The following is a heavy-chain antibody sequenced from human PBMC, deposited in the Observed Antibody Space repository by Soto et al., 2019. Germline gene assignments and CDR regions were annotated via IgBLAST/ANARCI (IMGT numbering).Heavy chain of an antibody. J-gene: IGHJ4*02. CDR2: ISNIGSEK. CDR1: GLTFNNYS. V-gene: IGHV3-7*01. Sequence: GGSLRLSCVVSGLTFNNYSMTWVRQAPGKGLEWVADISNIGSEKYCVDSVKGRFTVSRDNAKNSLYLQMNSLRVEDTALYYCARDPAWGSLDYWGLGTLVTAPQ. D-gene: IGHD7-27*01. CDR3: ARDPAWGSLDY.